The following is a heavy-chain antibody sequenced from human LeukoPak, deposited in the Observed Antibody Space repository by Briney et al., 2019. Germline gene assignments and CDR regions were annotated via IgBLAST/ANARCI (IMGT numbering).Heavy chain of an antibody. D-gene: IGHD2-2*01. CDR1: GFTFSSYS. J-gene: IGHJ4*02. V-gene: IGHV3-21*01. CDR2: ISSSSSYI. Sequence: PGGSLRLSCAASGFTFSSYSMNWVRQAPGKGLEWVSCISSSSSYIYYADSVKGRFTISRDNAKNSLYLQMNSLRAEDTAVYYCARERVEYRLLSKREVYHFDYWGQGILVTVSS. CDR3: ARERVEYRLLSKREVYHFDY.